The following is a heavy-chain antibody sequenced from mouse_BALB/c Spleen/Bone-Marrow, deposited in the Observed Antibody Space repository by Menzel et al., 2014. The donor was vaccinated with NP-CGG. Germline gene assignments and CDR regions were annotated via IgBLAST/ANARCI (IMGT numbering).Heavy chain of an antibody. V-gene: IGHV2-4-1*01. J-gene: IGHJ2*01. CDR2: IWSGGGS. Sequence: VQRVESGPGLVQPSQSLSITCTVSGFSLTSYGVHWVRQSPGKGLEWLGAIWSGGGSDYNAAFISRLSITKDNSKSQVFFKMFSLQVDDTAIYYCARTSNYVDFDYWGQGTTLTVSS. D-gene: IGHD2-5*01. CDR3: ARTSNYVDFDY. CDR1: GFSLTSYG.